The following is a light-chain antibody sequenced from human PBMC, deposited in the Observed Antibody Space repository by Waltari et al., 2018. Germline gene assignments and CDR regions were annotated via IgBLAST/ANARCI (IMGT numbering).Light chain of an antibody. V-gene: IGLV1-44*01. Sequence: QTALTQPTTTSGTPGQRVTITCSGSSSNISSNTVHWYQQLPATAPKLLSYTNNQRPSRVPDRFSASKSGTSASLAISGLQSEDEAHYYCASWDDSLSVVLFGGGTKLTVL. CDR3: ASWDDSLSVVL. CDR1: SSNISSNT. CDR2: TNN. J-gene: IGLJ3*02.